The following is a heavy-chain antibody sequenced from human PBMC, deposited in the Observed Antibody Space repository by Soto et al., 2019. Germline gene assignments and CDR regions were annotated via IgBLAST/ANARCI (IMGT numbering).Heavy chain of an antibody. V-gene: IGHV3-15*01. CDR3: PTPSNWEYYFDF. CDR1: GFTFSNAW. Sequence: EVQLVESGGGLVKPGGSLRLSCAASGFTFSNAWMSWVRQAPGKGLEWVGRVKSKTDGGTTDYAAPVKGRFTISRDDSKTTLYLQMNSLKTEDTAVYYCPTPSNWEYYFDFWGQGTLVTVSS. CDR2: VKSKTDGGTT. J-gene: IGHJ4*02. D-gene: IGHD7-27*01.